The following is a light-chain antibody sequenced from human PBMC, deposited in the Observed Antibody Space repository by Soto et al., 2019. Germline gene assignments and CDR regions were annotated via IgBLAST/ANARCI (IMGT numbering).Light chain of an antibody. V-gene: IGKV2-30*02. CDR1: QSLIHSDGNTY. CDR2: EVS. CDR3: MQGTHWPWT. Sequence: DVVITQSALYLPVTLGQPASISCRSSQSLIHSDGNTYLSWFQQRPGQSPRRLIYEVSDRDSGVPDRFTGSGSGTDFTLKISRVEAEDVGVYYCMQGTHWPWTFGQGTEVEIK. J-gene: IGKJ1*01.